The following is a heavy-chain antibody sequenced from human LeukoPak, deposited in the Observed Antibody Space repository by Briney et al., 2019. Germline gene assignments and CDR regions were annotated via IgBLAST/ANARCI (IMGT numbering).Heavy chain of an antibody. CDR2: IIPIFGTA. D-gene: IGHD2-15*01. Sequence: SVKVSCKASGGTFSSYAISWVRQAPGQGLGWMGGIIPIFGTANYAQKFQGRVTITADESTSTAYMELSSLRSEDTAVYYCARDNPYCSGGSCYGDVWGQGTTVTVSS. CDR1: GGTFSSYA. CDR3: ARDNPYCSGGSCYGDV. J-gene: IGHJ6*02. V-gene: IGHV1-69*13.